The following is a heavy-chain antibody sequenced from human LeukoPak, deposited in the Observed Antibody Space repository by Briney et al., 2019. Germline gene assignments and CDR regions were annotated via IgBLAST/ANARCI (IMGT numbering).Heavy chain of an antibody. D-gene: IGHD5-24*01. Sequence: GGSLRLSCAASGFTFSSSWMGWLRQAPGKGLDWVANIKPDGSDKYYVYSVKGRFTISRDNAKNSLYLQMNSLGAEDTAVYYCARHGNYNFVYWGQGTLVTVSS. CDR3: ARHGNYNFVY. J-gene: IGHJ4*02. CDR1: GFTFSSSW. CDR2: IKPDGSDK. V-gene: IGHV3-7*05.